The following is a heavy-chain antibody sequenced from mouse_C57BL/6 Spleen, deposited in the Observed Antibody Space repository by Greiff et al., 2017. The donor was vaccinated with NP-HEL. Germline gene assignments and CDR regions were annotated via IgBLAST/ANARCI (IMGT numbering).Heavy chain of an antibody. D-gene: IGHD1-2*01. CDR1: GYTFTSYW. J-gene: IGHJ2*01. CDR3: ARSAINPDY. CDR2: IDPSDSYT. V-gene: IGHV1-69*01. Sequence: LQQPGAELVMPGASVKLSCKASGYTFTSYWMHWVKQRPGQGLEWIGEIDPSDSYTNYNQKFKGKSTLTVDKSSSTAYMQLSSLTSEDSAVYYCARSAINPDYWGQGTTLTVSS.